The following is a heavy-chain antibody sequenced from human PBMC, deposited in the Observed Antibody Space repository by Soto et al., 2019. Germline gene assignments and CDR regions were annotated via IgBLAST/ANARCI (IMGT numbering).Heavy chain of an antibody. CDR2: IFYTGTT. J-gene: IGHJ4*02. CDR3: ARHGSF. D-gene: IGHD3-16*02. CDR1: NDSISTTSYN. Sequence: QMQLQESGPGLVKPSETLSLTCTVSNDSISTTSYNWGWIRQSPGKGLEWIGTIFYTGTTSYNPSLKSRVTITVDTSNNQFSLKLASVTAADTAVYYCARHGSFWGQGILVVVSS. V-gene: IGHV4-39*01.